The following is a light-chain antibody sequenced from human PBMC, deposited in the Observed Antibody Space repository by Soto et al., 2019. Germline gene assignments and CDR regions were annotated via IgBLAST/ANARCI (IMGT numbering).Light chain of an antibody. CDR3: QHYNSYSEA. J-gene: IGKJ1*01. V-gene: IGKV1-5*03. CDR2: KAS. Sequence: DIHMTQSPSTLSGSVGDRVTITCRASQTISSWLAWYQQKPGKAAKLLIYKASTLKSGVPSRFSGSGSRTEFTLTLSSLQPDDFATYYCQHYNSYSEAFGQGTKVDI. CDR1: QTISSW.